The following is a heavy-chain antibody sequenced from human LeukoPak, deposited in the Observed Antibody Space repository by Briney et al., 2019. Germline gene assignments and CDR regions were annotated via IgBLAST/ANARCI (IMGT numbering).Heavy chain of an antibody. V-gene: IGHV1-18*01. CDR1: CYTFTSYG. CDR2: ISPYNGNT. D-gene: IGHD5-18*01. J-gene: IGHJ6*02. CDR3: AREGYSYGYYYYYGMDV. Sequence: ASVEVFCKAFCYTFTSYGISWGRQAPGQRLEWIGRISPYNGNTNYAQKLQGRVTMTTDTSTSTAYMELRSLRSDDTAVYYCAREGYSYGYYYYYGMDVWGQGTTVTVSS.